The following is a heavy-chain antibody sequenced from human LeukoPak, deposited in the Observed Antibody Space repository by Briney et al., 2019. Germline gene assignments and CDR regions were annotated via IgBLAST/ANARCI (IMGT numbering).Heavy chain of an antibody. CDR2: FRSSGGST. J-gene: IGHJ4*02. V-gene: IGHV3-23*01. CDR1: GFIFRDYR. Sequence: GGSLRLSCAASGFIFRDYRMNWVRQAPGKGLEWVSTFRSSGGSTYYADSVKGRFTISRDSSTNTLFLQMNSLRAEDTAVYYCAKYCSGGNCYSGLYWGQGTLVTVSS. D-gene: IGHD2-15*01. CDR3: AKYCSGGNCYSGLY.